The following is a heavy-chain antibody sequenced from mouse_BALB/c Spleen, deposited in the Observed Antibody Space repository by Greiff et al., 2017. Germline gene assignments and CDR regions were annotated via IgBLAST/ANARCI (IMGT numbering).Heavy chain of an antibody. CDR2: ISSGGSYT. J-gene: IGHJ4*01. V-gene: IGHV5-6*01. Sequence: EVQGVESGGDLVKPGGSLKLSCAASGFTFSSYGMSWVRQTPDKRLEWVATISSGGSYTYYPDSVKGRFTISRDNAKNTLYLQMSSLKSEDTAMYYCANYYGSRGYAMDYWGQGTSVTVSS. D-gene: IGHD1-1*01. CDR1: GFTFSSYG. CDR3: ANYYGSRGYAMDY.